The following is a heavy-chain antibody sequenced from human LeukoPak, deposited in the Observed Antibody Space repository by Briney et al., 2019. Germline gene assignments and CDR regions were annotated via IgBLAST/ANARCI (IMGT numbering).Heavy chain of an antibody. CDR1: GFTFSSYS. CDR2: ISSTTSYK. J-gene: IGHJ6*02. V-gene: IGHV3-21*06. D-gene: IGHD6-19*01. CDR3: ARGRSGWSPYYYYGMDV. Sequence: GGSLRLSCAASGFTFSSYSMNWVRQAPGKGLEWVSFISSTTSYKYYADSVKGRFTISRDNAKNSLYLQMNSLRAEDTAVYYCARGRSGWSPYYYYGMDVWGQGATVTVSS.